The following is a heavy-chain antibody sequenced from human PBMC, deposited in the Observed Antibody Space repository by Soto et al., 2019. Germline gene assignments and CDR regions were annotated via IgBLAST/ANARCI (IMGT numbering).Heavy chain of an antibody. D-gene: IGHD3-22*01. CDR3: ARDLVHYYYDSSGDGRWSDY. V-gene: IGHV1-69*13. Sequence: GASVKVSCKASGCTFSSYAINWVRQAPGQGLEWMGGINPIIGKANYAQKFQGRVTITANESTSTAYMELSSLRSEDTAVYYCARDLVHYYYDSSGDGRWSDYWGQGTLVTVSS. CDR1: GCTFSSYA. J-gene: IGHJ4*02. CDR2: INPIIGKA.